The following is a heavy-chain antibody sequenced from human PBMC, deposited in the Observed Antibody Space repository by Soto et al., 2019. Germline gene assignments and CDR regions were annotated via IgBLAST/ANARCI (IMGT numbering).Heavy chain of an antibody. CDR2: INPNRGVT. CDR3: ARGKFYDSTAYYLDY. CDR1: GYTFSDSY. D-gene: IGHD3-22*01. Sequence: ASVKVSCKASGYTFSDSYLHWVRQAPGQGLEWMGWINPNRGVTNYAQKFQGWVTMTSDTFISTAYLEPSRLKSDDTAIYYCARGKFYDSTAYYLDYWGQGTLVTVSS. V-gene: IGHV1-2*04. J-gene: IGHJ4*02.